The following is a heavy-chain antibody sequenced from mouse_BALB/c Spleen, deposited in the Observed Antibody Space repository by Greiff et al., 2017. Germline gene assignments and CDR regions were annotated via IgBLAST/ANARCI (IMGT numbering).Heavy chain of an antibody. CDR3: ARSRHGGDY. Sequence: EVKLMESGPGLVKPSQSLSLTCTVTGYSITSDYAWNWIRQFPGNKLEWMGYISYSGSTSYNPSLKSRIPITRDTSKNQFFLQLNSVTTEDTATYYCARSRHGGDYWGQGTSVTVSS. CDR1: GYSITSDYA. D-gene: IGHD3-1*01. V-gene: IGHV3-2*02. J-gene: IGHJ4*01. CDR2: ISYSGST.